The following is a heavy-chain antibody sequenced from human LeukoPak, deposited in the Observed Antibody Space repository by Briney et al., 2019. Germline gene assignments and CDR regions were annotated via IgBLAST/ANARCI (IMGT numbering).Heavy chain of an antibody. J-gene: IGHJ4*02. D-gene: IGHD1-14*01. V-gene: IGHV1-3*01. Sequence: ASVKVSCKASGYTFTSYAMHWVRQAPGQRLEWMGWINAGNGNTKYSQKFRGRVTITRDTSASTAYMELSSLRSEDTAVYYCARDRRSATGGIDYWGQGTLVTVSS. CDR2: INAGNGNT. CDR1: GYTFTSYA. CDR3: ARDRRSATGGIDY.